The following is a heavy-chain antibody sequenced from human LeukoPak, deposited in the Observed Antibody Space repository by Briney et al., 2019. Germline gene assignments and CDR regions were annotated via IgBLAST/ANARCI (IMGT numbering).Heavy chain of an antibody. Sequence: SENLSLTCTVSNGSISGYYWSWIRQPPGKGLEGIGYIYYSGSTDDNPSLESRVSISMDTSTDQFSLQLSSVTAADTAVYYCARGYGSGTYSYYYYGVDVWGQGTTVTVSS. V-gene: IGHV4-59*01. CDR2: IYYSGST. CDR3: ARGYGSGTYSYYYYGVDV. CDR1: NGSISGYY. D-gene: IGHD3-10*01. J-gene: IGHJ6*02.